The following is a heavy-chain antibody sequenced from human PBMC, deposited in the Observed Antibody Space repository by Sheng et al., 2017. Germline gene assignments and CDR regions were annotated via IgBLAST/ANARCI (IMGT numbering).Heavy chain of an antibody. D-gene: IGHD6-19*01. CDR3: ARGAVATLDAFDV. Sequence: EVQVEQSGAEVKKPGATVEISCKVSGHIFSDYYIHWVQQAPGKGLEWMGLVDPADGQTLYAEKFQGRVTLSADTSKETVYMELSGLTSEDTALYYCARGAVATLDAFDVWAKG. CDR2: VDPADGQT. J-gene: IGHJ3*01. CDR1: GHIFSDYY. V-gene: IGHV1-69-2*01.